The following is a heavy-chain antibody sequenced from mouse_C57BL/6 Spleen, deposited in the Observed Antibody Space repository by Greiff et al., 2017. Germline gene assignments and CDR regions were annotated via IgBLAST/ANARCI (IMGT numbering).Heavy chain of an antibody. V-gene: IGHV1-54*01. CDR1: GYAFTNYL. D-gene: IGHD1-1*01. Sequence: VKLMESGAELVRPGTSVKVSCKASGYAFTNYLIEWVKQRPGQGLEWIGVINPGSGGTNYDEKFKGKATLTADKSSSTAYMQLSSLTSEDSAVYFCARRGGSSYVWYFDVWGTGTTVTVSS. CDR3: ARRGGSSYVWYFDV. J-gene: IGHJ1*03. CDR2: INPGSGGT.